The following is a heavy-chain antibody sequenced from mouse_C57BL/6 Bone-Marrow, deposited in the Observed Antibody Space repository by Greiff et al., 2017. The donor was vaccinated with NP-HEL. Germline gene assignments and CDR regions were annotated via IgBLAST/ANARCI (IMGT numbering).Heavy chain of an antibody. CDR1: GYTFTDYY. V-gene: IGHV1-75*01. CDR2: IFPGSGST. D-gene: IGHD1-1*01. Sequence: VHLVESGPELVKPGASVKISCKASGYTFTDYYINWVKQRPGQGLEWIGWIFPGSGSTYYNEKFKGKATLTVDKSSSTAYMLLSSLTSEDSAVYFCARETVVAHYYAMDYWGQGTSVTVSS. J-gene: IGHJ4*01. CDR3: ARETVVAHYYAMDY.